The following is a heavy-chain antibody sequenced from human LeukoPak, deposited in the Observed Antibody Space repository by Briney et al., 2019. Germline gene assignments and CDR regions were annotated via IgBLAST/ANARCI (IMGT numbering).Heavy chain of an antibody. CDR3: AKWGSLYQYEVH. D-gene: IGHD2-2*01. J-gene: IGHJ4*02. V-gene: IGHV3-30*02. Sequence: GGSLRLSCAASGFTFSSYGMRWVRQAPGKGLEWVAFTRYDGSNKYYADSVKGRFTISRDNSKNTLYLQMNSLRVEDTAVYYCAKWGSLYQYEVHWGQGTLVTVSS. CDR2: TRYDGSNK. CDR1: GFTFSSYG.